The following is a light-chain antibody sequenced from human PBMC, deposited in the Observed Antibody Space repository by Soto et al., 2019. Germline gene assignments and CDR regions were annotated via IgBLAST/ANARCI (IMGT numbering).Light chain of an antibody. CDR3: QQVHDYPIT. J-gene: IGKJ4*01. Sequence: DIQMTQSPSTLSASVGDRVTITCRASETISSWLAWYQQKEGKAPKLLMYDASTLESGVPPRFGGSGSGTAFTLTISSLQPEDFATYFCQQVHDYPITFGGGTKVDNK. CDR1: ETISSW. V-gene: IGKV1-5*01. CDR2: DAS.